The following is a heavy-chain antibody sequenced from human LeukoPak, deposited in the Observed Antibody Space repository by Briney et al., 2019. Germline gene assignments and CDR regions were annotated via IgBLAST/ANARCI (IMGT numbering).Heavy chain of an antibody. D-gene: IGHD3-22*01. CDR3: ATYGTYDSSGYYPS. CDR2: INHSGST. Sequence: SETLSLTCAVYGGSFSGYYWSWIRQPPGKGLEWIGEINHSGSTNYNPSLKSRVTISVDTSKNQFSLKLSSATTADTAVYYCATYGTYDSSGYYPSWGQGTLVTVSS. J-gene: IGHJ5*02. CDR1: GGSFSGYY. V-gene: IGHV4-34*01.